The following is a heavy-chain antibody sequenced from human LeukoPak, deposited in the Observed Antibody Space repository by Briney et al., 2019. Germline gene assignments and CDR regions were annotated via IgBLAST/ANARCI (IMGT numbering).Heavy chain of an antibody. CDR1: GGTFSSYA. CDR3: ARVFAYGSGSYSRGALDY. D-gene: IGHD3-10*01. Sequence: SVKVSCKASGGTFSSYAISWVRQAPGQGLEWMGRIIPILGIANYAQRFQGRVTITADKSTSTAYMELSSLRSEDTAVYYCARVFAYGSGSYSRGALDYWGQGTLVTVSS. CDR2: IIPILGIA. J-gene: IGHJ4*02. V-gene: IGHV1-69*04.